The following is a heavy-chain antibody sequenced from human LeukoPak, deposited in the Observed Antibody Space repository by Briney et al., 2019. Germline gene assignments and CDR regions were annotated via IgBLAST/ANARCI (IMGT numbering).Heavy chain of an antibody. CDR2: INHSGTT. J-gene: IGHJ4*02. CDR1: GGSFSGYY. Sequence: SETLSLPCAVYGGSFSGYYWSWIRQPPGKGLEWIGEINHSGTTNYNPSLKSRVTISVDTSKNQFSLKLTSVTAANTAVYYCARGPQSRFDHWGQGTLVTVSS. V-gene: IGHV4-34*01. CDR3: ARGPQSRFDH.